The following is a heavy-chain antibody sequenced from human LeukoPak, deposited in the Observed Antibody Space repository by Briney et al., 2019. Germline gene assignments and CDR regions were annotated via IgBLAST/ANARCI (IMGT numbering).Heavy chain of an antibody. CDR2: ISYDGSNK. D-gene: IGHD4-4*01. V-gene: IGHV3-30-3*01. Sequence: PGGSLRLSCAASGFTFSSYAMHWVRQAPGKGLEWVAVISYDGSNKYYADSVKGRFTISRDNSKNTLYLQMNSLRAEDTAVYYCARDYSNYYFDYWGQGTLVTVSS. J-gene: IGHJ4*02. CDR1: GFTFSSYA. CDR3: ARDYSNYYFDY.